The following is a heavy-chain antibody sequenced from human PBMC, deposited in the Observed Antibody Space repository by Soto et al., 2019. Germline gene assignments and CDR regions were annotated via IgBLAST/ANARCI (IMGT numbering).Heavy chain of an antibody. CDR2: IYYSGSS. Sequence: SETLSLTCTVSGASISSGGYYWKWIRQHPGKGLEWIGYIYYSGSSYYNPSLKSRVTISVDTSRNQFSLKLSSVTAADTAVYYCARAAPYGSGIQRIDYWGQGTLVTVSS. V-gene: IGHV4-31*03. D-gene: IGHD3-10*01. CDR1: GASISSGGYY. J-gene: IGHJ4*02. CDR3: ARAAPYGSGIQRIDY.